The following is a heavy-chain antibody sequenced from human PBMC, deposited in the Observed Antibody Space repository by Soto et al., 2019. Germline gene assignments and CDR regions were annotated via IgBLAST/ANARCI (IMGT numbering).Heavy chain of an antibody. CDR3: ASIGCGGDCPNWFDP. J-gene: IGHJ5*02. Sequence: GASVKVSCKASGGTFSSYAISWVRQAPGQGLERMGGIIPIFGTANYAQKFQGRATITSDESTSTAYMELSSLSSEDTDVYYCASIGCGGDCPNWFDPWGQGTLVTVSS. CDR1: GGTFSSYA. CDR2: IIPIFGTA. D-gene: IGHD2-21*02. V-gene: IGHV1-69*13.